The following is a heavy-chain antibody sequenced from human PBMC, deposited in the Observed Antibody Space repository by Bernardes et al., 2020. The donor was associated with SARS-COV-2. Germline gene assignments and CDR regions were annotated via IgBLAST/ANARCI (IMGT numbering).Heavy chain of an antibody. Sequence: SLRLSCAASGFTFSSYGMHWVRQAPGKGLEWVAVISYDGSNKYYADSVKGRFTISRDNSKNTLYLQMNSLRAEDTAVYYCAKISGWFYGMDVWGQGTTVTVSS. CDR3: AKISGWFYGMDV. D-gene: IGHD6-19*01. V-gene: IGHV3-30*18. CDR1: GFTFSSYG. J-gene: IGHJ6*02. CDR2: ISYDGSNK.